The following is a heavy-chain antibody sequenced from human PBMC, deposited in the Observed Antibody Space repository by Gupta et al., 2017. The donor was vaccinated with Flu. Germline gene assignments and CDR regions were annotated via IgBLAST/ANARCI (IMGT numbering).Heavy chain of an antibody. J-gene: IGHJ6*02. D-gene: IGHD3-9*01. Sequence: FITYWMHWVRQATGKGPVWVSFINREGSSISYADYVKGRFTISRDNAKNTLYLEMNSLRVEDTAVDYCARDRYGSTYGMDVWGQGTTVTGSS. V-gene: IGHV3-74*01. CDR3: ARDRYGSTYGMDV. CDR2: INREGSSI. CDR1: FITYW.